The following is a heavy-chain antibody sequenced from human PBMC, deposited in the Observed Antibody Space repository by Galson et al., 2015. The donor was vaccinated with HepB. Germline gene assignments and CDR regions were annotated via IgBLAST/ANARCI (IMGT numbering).Heavy chain of an antibody. V-gene: IGHV3-30-3*01. CDR1: SSYA. J-gene: IGHJ4*02. CDR2: ISYDGSNK. CDR3: ASDIAAAGQPFDY. Sequence: SSYAMHWVRQAPGKGLEWVAVISYDGSNKYYADSVKGRFTISRDNSKNTLYLQMNSLRAEDTAVYYCASDIAAAGQPFDYWGQGTLVTVSS. D-gene: IGHD6-13*01.